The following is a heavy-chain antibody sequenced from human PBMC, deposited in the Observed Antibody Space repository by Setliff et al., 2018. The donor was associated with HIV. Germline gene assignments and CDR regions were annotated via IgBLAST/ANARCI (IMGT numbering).Heavy chain of an antibody. J-gene: IGHJ2*01. D-gene: IGHD3-10*01. CDR3: AREGGEGYSGSGSFYHRNFDL. Sequence: PSETLSLTCVVYGGSLSGYYWSWVRQSPGRGLEWIGEINQSGNTNFNPSLKSRLIISVDTSKSQFSLKLTSVTAADTALYYCAREGGEGYSGSGSFYHRNFDLWGRGTLVTVSS. CDR1: GGSLSGYY. V-gene: IGHV4-34*01. CDR2: INQSGNT.